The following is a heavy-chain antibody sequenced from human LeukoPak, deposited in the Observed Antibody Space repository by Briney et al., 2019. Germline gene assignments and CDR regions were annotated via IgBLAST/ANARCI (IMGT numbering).Heavy chain of an antibody. V-gene: IGHV1-2*02. CDR2: INSDSGFT. CDR1: GDTFTGYY. CDR3: APNFDMKGFDP. J-gene: IGHJ5*02. Sequence: GASVKVSCKASGDTFTGYYMNWVRRAPGQGLEWMGWINSDSGFTKYAQKFQGRVTMTRDTSITTVYMDLTRLTSDDTAGYYCAPNFDMKGFDPWGQGTLVTVSS. D-gene: IGHD3-9*01.